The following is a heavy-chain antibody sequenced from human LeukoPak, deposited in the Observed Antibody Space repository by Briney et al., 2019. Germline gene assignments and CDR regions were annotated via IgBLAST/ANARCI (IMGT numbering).Heavy chain of an antibody. CDR2: IRSKANSYAT. Sequence: GGSLRLSCAASGFTFSGSAMHWVRQASGKGLEWVGRIRSKANSYATAYAASVKGRFTISRDDSKNTAYLQMNSLKTEDTAVYYCAKGRWGLTINNFDIWGQGTMVTVSS. V-gene: IGHV3-73*01. CDR3: AKGRWGLTINNFDI. CDR1: GFTFSGSA. D-gene: IGHD3-9*01. J-gene: IGHJ3*02.